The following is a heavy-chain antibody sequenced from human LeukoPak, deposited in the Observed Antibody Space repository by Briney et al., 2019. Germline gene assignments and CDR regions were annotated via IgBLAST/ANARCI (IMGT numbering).Heavy chain of an antibody. D-gene: IGHD6-19*01. Sequence: GGSLRLSCAASGFTFSSYGMHWVRQAPGKGLEWVAVISYDGSNKYYADSVKGRFTISRDNSKNTLYLQMNSLRAEDTAVYYCARTPRGSGSGNPRGQGTLVTVSS. J-gene: IGHJ5*02. V-gene: IGHV3-30*03. CDR1: GFTFSSYG. CDR2: ISYDGSNK. CDR3: ARTPRGSGSGNP.